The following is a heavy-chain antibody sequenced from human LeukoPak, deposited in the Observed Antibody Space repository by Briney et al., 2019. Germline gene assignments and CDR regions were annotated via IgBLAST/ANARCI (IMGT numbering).Heavy chain of an antibody. D-gene: IGHD6-19*01. V-gene: IGHV1-18*01. CDR1: GYTFTSYD. Sequence: ASVKVSCKASGYTFTSYDISWVRQAPGQGLEWMGWISAYNGNTNYAQKLQGRVTMTTDTSTSTAYMELRSLRSDDTAVYYCARDQSVAVAASYNWFDPWGQGTLVTVSS. J-gene: IGHJ5*02. CDR3: ARDQSVAVAASYNWFDP. CDR2: ISAYNGNT.